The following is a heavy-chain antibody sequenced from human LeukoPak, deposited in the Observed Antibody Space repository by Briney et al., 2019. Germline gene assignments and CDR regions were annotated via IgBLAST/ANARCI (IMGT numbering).Heavy chain of an antibody. D-gene: IGHD2-2*01. CDR2: ISYDGSNK. V-gene: IGHV3-30*18. J-gene: IGHJ1*01. Sequence: PGGSLRLSCAASGFTFSSYGMHWVRQAPGKGLEWVAIISYDGSNKYYADSVKGRFTISRDNSKNTLYLQMNSLRPEDTAVYYCAKDGPQRDADLYFQHWGQGTLVTVSS. CDR1: GFTFSSYG. CDR3: AKDGPQRDADLYFQH.